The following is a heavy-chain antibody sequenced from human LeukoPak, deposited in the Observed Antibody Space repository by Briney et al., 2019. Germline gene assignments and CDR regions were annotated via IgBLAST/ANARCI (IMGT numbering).Heavy chain of an antibody. Sequence: GGSLRLSCAASGFTFSTYAMSWVRQAPGKGLEWVSAISSSGGSTYYADSVKGRFTISRGNSKNTLYLQMNSLRAEDTAVYYCATRRYDSSGFDHWGQGTLVTVSS. J-gene: IGHJ4*02. CDR2: ISSSGGST. V-gene: IGHV3-23*01. D-gene: IGHD3-22*01. CDR3: ATRRYDSSGFDH. CDR1: GFTFSTYA.